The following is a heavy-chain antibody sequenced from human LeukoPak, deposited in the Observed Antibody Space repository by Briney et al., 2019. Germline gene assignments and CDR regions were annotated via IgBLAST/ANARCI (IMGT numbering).Heavy chain of an antibody. D-gene: IGHD2-2*01. CDR1: GGSFSGYY. CDR2: TNHSGST. V-gene: IGHV4-34*01. J-gene: IGHJ6*02. Sequence: PSETLSLTCAVYGGSFSGYYWSWIRQPQGKGLEWIGETNHSGSTNYNPSLKSRVTISVDTSKNQFSLKLGSVTAADTAVYYCARGLRYPRSTNLGSGMDVWGQGTTVTVSS. CDR3: ARGLRYPRSTNLGSGMDV.